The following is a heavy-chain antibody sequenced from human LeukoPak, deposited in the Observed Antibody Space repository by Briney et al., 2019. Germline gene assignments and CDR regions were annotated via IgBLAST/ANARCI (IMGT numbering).Heavy chain of an antibody. D-gene: IGHD5-12*01. CDR2: ISPDKT. V-gene: IGHV3-23*01. CDR3: ARDTITGAYYYYMDV. CDR1: GFSFSTNP. J-gene: IGHJ6*03. Sequence: GGSLRLSCAASGFSFSTNPMSWVRQAPGKGLEWVSAISPDKTYYADSVKGRLTISRDNAKNSLYLQMNSLRAEDTAVYYCARDTITGAYYYYMDVWGKGTTVTVSS.